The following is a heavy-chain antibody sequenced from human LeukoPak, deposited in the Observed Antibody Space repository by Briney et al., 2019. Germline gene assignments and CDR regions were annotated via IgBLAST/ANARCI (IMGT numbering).Heavy chain of an antibody. CDR3: VRDETEMTAFDY. J-gene: IGHJ4*02. V-gene: IGHV1-18*01. D-gene: IGHD2-21*02. CDR2: ISAYNGNT. Sequence: GASVKVSCKASGYTFSSSGISWVRQAPGQGLEWMGWISAYNGNTNSAQNFQDRVTMTTDTSTSTAYMELRSLRYDDTAVYFCVRDETEMTAFDYWGQGTLVTVSS. CDR1: GYTFSSSG.